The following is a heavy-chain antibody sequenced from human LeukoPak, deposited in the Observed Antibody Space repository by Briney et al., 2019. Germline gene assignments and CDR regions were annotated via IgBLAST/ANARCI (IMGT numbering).Heavy chain of an antibody. CDR3: AKELSSGYGMEV. V-gene: IGHV3-30*18. Sequence: GGSLRLSCAASGFIFSTYGMHWVRQAPGKGLEWVTVISNDGNNKNYADSVKGRFTISRDNSRNALYLQVNSLRADDTAVYYCAKELSSGYGMEVWGQGTTVTVSS. D-gene: IGHD6-19*01. CDR2: ISNDGNNK. J-gene: IGHJ6*02. CDR1: GFIFSTYG.